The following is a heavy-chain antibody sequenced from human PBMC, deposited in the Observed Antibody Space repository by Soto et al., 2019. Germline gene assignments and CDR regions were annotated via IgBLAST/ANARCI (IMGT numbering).Heavy chain of an antibody. D-gene: IGHD2-2*01. CDR1: GYTFTSYY. V-gene: IGHV1-46*01. CDR3: AREVGNNWDGMDF. Sequence: GASVKVSCKASGYTFTSYYMYWVRQAPGQGLEWMGIINPSGGSTSYAQKFQGRVTMTRDTSTSTVYMELSSLRSEDTAVYYCAREVGNNWDGMDFWGQGTTVTVSS. J-gene: IGHJ6*02. CDR2: INPSGGST.